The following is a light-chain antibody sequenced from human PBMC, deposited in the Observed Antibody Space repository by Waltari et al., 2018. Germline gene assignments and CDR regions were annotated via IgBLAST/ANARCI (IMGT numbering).Light chain of an antibody. J-gene: IGLJ3*02. Sequence: QSVLTQPPSASGTPGQRVTISCSGSNSNIGRNSVYWFQQLPGSAPKLLMYRNNRRPSGVPDRFSGSESGTSASLAISGLRSEDEADYYCAAWDDSLTGPVFGGGTKLTVL. CDR2: RNN. CDR1: NSNIGRNS. V-gene: IGLV1-47*01. CDR3: AAWDDSLTGPV.